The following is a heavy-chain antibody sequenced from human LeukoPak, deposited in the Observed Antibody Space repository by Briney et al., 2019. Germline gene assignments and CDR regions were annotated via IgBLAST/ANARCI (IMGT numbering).Heavy chain of an antibody. V-gene: IGHV3-48*01. CDR3: ARDLESIEVPAARLLVGY. CDR1: GFSFSRYA. J-gene: IGHJ4*02. D-gene: IGHD2-2*01. CDR2: ISSSSANT. Sequence: GGSLRLSCEASGFSFSRYAMTWVRQAPGKGLEWVSYISSSSANTYYADSVEGRFTVSRDNAKNPLYLQMNSLRAEDTAVYFYARDLESIEVPAARLLVGYWGQGTLVTVSS.